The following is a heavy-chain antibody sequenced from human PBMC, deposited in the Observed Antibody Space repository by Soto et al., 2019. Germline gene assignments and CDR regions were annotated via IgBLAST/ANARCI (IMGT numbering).Heavy chain of an antibody. Sequence: GPGPLSTSETLSLTCGVYGESFSVYYWSWIRQPPGKGLEWIGEINHSGSTNYKPSRKSRVTISVDTSKNHLSLKLSSVTAADTAVYYCAREKHPWVAGPVRQVKSTGWFDSWGQGTLVTVSS. J-gene: IGHJ5*01. D-gene: IGHD2-15*01. CDR3: AREKHPWVAGPVRQVKSTGWFDS. V-gene: IGHV4-34*01. CDR1: GESFSVYY. CDR2: INHSGST.